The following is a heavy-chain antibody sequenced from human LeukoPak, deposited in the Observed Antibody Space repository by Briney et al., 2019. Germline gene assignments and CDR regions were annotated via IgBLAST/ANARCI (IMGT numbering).Heavy chain of an antibody. V-gene: IGHV3-23*01. CDR2: ISGSGGST. CDR1: GFTFSSYA. Sequence: GGSLRLSCAASGFTFSSYAMSWVRQAPGKGLEWVSAISGSGGSTYYADSVKGRFTISRDNSKNTLYLQMNSLRAEDTAVYYCAKSLAYHYDSSGYYDHDAFDIWGQGTMVTVSS. D-gene: IGHD3-22*01. J-gene: IGHJ3*02. CDR3: AKSLAYHYDSSGYYDHDAFDI.